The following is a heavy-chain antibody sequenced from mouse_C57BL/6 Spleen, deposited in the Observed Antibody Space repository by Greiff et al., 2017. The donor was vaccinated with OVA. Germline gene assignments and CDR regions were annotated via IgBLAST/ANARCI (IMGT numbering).Heavy chain of an antibody. J-gene: IGHJ4*01. D-gene: IGHD2-4*01. CDR2: INPNNGGT. V-gene: IGHV1-26*01. CDR1: GYTFTDYY. Sequence: EVQLQQSGPELVKPGASVKISCKASGYTFTDYYMNWVKQSHGKSLEWIGDINPNNGGTSYNQKFKGKATLTVDKSSSTAYMELRSLTSEDSAVYYCARWGRDYDPFYAMDYWGQGTSVTVSS. CDR3: ARWGRDYDPFYAMDY.